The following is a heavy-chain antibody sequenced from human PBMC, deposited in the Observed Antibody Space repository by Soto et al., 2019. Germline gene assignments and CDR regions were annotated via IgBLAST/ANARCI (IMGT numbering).Heavy chain of an antibody. CDR1: GYTFTVYY. V-gene: IGHV1-2*02. Sequence: GASVKVSCKASGYTFTVYYMHWVRQAPGQGREWMGWINPNSGGTNYAQKFQGRVTMTRDTSISTAYMELSRLRSDDTAVYYCARDYPEDIVLVVASYYFDYWGQGTLVTVSS. D-gene: IGHD2-15*01. CDR3: ARDYPEDIVLVVASYYFDY. CDR2: INPNSGGT. J-gene: IGHJ4*02.